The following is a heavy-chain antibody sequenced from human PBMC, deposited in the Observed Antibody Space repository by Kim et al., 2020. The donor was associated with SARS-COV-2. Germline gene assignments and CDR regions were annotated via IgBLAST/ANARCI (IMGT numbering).Heavy chain of an antibody. CDR3: ARGRVAVGWVDY. Sequence: SETLSLTCAVYGGSFSGYYWSWIRQPPGKGLEWIGEINHSGSTNYNPSLKSRVTISVETSKNQFSLKLSSVTAADTAVYYCARGRVAVGWVDYWGQGTLVTVSS. CDR2: INHSGST. V-gene: IGHV4-34*01. D-gene: IGHD2-15*01. J-gene: IGHJ4*02. CDR1: GGSFSGYY.